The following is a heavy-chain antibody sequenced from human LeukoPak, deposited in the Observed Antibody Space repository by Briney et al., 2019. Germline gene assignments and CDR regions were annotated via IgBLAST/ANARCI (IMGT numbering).Heavy chain of an antibody. CDR1: GDSVS. Sequence: SQTLSPTCAISGDSVSRNWIRQSPSRGLEWLGRTYYRSKWYNDYAVSVKSRITINPDTSKNQFSLQLNSVTPEDTAVYYCAREWGTAVAMGMDVWGQGTTVTVSS. CDR2: TYYRSKWYN. D-gene: IGHD6-19*01. J-gene: IGHJ6*02. CDR3: AREWGTAVAMGMDV. V-gene: IGHV6-1*01.